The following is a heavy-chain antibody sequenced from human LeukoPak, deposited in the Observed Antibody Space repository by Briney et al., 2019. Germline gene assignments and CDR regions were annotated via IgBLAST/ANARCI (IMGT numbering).Heavy chain of an antibody. V-gene: IGHV1-69*13. J-gene: IGHJ4*02. Sequence: ASVKVSCKASGGTFSSYAISWLRQAPGQGLEWMGGIIPIFGTANYAQKFQGRVTITADESTSTAYMELSSLRSEDTAVYYCARGPRPFGYSYGIDYWGQGTLVTVSS. CDR1: GGTFSSYA. CDR3: ARGPRPFGYSYGIDY. CDR2: IIPIFGTA. D-gene: IGHD5-18*01.